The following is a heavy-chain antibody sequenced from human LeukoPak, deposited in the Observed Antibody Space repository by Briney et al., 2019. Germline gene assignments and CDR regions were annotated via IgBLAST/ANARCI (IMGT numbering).Heavy chain of an antibody. Sequence: SETLSLTCTVSGGSISSGSYYWSWIRQPAGKGLEWIGRIYTSGSTNYNPSLKSRVTISVDTSKNQFSLKLSSVTAADTAVYYCARGSPTYLEWLSTLDYWGQGTLVTVSS. D-gene: IGHD3-3*01. CDR3: ARGSPTYLEWLSTLDY. J-gene: IGHJ4*02. CDR2: IYTSGST. V-gene: IGHV4-61*02. CDR1: GGSISSGSYY.